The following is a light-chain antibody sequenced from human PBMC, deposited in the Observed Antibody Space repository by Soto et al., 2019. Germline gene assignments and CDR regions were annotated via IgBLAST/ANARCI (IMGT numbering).Light chain of an antibody. CDR3: QLYKSYS. V-gene: IGKV1-5*02. CDR2: HAS. J-gene: IGKJ1*01. CDR1: QSISNW. Sequence: EIKMSASPSARPEIVVVSVSLICRASQSISNWLAWYQQKPGTAPKVLIYHASNLQSGVPSRFSGSGTRTKFTLSVCILQPDYYATYYCQLYKSYSFGDGTKVDIK.